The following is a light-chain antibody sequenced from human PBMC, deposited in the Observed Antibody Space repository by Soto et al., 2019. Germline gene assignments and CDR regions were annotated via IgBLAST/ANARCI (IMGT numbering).Light chain of an antibody. CDR3: CSYAGTYPLV. V-gene: IGLV2-11*01. J-gene: IGLJ1*01. CDR1: SRDVGGYNY. CDR2: DVN. Sequence: QSALTQPRSVSGSPGQSVTISCTGTSRDVGGYNYVSWYQQHPGKAPKLMIFDVNKRPSGVPDRISGSKFGNTASLTISGLQTEDEADYYCCSYAGTYPLVFGSGTKLTVL.